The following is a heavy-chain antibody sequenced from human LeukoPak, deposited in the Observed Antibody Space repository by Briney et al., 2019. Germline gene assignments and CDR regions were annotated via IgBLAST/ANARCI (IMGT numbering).Heavy chain of an antibody. CDR3: AKGRGIAAAGTTFDY. CDR1: GFTFRNYA. Sequence: GGSLRLSCAASGFTFRNYAMSWVRQAPGKGLEWVSAISGSGGSTYHADSVKGRFTISRDNSKNTLYLQMNSLRAEDTAVYYCAKGRGIAAAGTTFDYWGQGTLVTVSS. J-gene: IGHJ4*02. CDR2: ISGSGGST. D-gene: IGHD6-13*01. V-gene: IGHV3-23*01.